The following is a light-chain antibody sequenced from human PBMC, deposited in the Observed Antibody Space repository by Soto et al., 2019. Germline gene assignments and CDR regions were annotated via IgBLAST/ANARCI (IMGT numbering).Light chain of an antibody. CDR2: DAS. CDR1: QRVSSN. V-gene: IGKV3D-20*01. Sequence: ELVMTQSPATLSVSPGERATLSCRASQRVSSNFAWYQQKPGLAPRLLIYDASSRATGIPDRFSGSGSGTDFTLTISRLEPEDFAVYYCQQYGSSPSFGPGTKVDIK. J-gene: IGKJ3*01. CDR3: QQYGSSPS.